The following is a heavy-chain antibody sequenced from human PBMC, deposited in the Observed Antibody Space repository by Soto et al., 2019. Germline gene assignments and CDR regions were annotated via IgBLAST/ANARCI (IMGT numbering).Heavy chain of an antibody. CDR2: IIPIFARP. CDR1: GGTFRTYG. V-gene: IGHV1-69*01. Sequence: QVRLVQSGAEVKKPGSSVKVSCKAAGGTFRTYGITWVRQAPGLGLEWMGGIIPIFARPDYAQKFQGRVTITADESSSTAYMELTSMRSEDTAVYYCARDEYMSSSSGRDFYYGLDVWGQGTTITVSS. J-gene: IGHJ6*02. D-gene: IGHD3-10*01. CDR3: ARDEYMSSSSGRDFYYGLDV.